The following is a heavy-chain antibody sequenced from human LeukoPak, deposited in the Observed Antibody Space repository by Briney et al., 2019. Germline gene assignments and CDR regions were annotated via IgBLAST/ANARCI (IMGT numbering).Heavy chain of an antibody. CDR2: ISYDGSNK. J-gene: IGHJ4*02. Sequence: GGSLRLSCAASGFTFSSYGMHWVRQAPGQGLEWVAVISYDGSNKYYPDSVKGRFTISRDNSKNTLYLQMNGLRPEDTAVYYCAKGYDSSGYYMGGYFDYWGQGTLVTVSS. CDR1: GFTFSSYG. D-gene: IGHD3-22*01. V-gene: IGHV3-30*18. CDR3: AKGYDSSGYYMGGYFDY.